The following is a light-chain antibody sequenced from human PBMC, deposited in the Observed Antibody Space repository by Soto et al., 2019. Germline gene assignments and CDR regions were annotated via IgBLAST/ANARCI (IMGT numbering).Light chain of an antibody. CDR2: DAS. Sequence: DIQMTQSPSTLSASVGDRVTITCRASQNVDHWVAWYQQKPGKAPKFLIYDASHLESGVPSRFSGRGSGTAVTLAISSLQPDDFATYYCQRYNSNSRTFGQGTRV. CDR3: QRYNSNSRT. J-gene: IGKJ1*01. CDR1: QNVDHW. V-gene: IGKV1-5*01.